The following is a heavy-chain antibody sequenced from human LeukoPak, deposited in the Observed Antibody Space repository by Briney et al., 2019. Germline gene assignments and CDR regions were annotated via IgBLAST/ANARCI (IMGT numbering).Heavy chain of an antibody. CDR2: IYTSGST. J-gene: IGHJ4*02. Sequence: SETLSLTCTVSGGSISSGDYYWSWIRQPAGKGLEWIGRIYTSGSTNYNPSLKSRVTMSVDTSKNQFSLKLSSVTAADTAVYYCARVKAVAGMDYFDYWGQGTLVTVSS. D-gene: IGHD6-19*01. CDR1: GGSISSGDYY. V-gene: IGHV4-61*02. CDR3: ARVKAVAGMDYFDY.